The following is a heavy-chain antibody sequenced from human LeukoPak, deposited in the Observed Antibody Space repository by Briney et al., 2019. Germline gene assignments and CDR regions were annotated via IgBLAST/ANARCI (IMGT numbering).Heavy chain of an antibody. CDR3: AKDRTNRYPPTAFDI. J-gene: IGHJ3*02. CDR2: TWYDGSNK. D-gene: IGHD1-14*01. CDR1: GFTFSSYG. V-gene: IGHV3-33*06. Sequence: GGSLRLSCAASGFTFSSYGMHWVRQAPGKGLEWVAATWYDGSNKYYADSVKGRFTISRDNSKNTLFLQMNSLRAEDTAVYYCAKDRTNRYPPTAFDIWGQGTMVTVSS.